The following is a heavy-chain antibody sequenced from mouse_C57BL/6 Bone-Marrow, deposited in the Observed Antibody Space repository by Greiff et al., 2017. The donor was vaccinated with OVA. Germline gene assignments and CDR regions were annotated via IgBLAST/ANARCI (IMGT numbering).Heavy chain of an antibody. CDR3: ARGWYFDV. J-gene: IGHJ1*03. CDR1: GYTFTNYW. V-gene: IGHV1-63*01. Sequence: VQVVESGAELVRPGTSVKMSCKASGYTFTNYWIGWAKQRPGHGLEWIGDIYPGGGYTNYNEKFKGKATLTADKSSSTAYMQFSSLTSEDSAIYYCARGWYFDVWGTGTTVTVSS. CDR2: IYPGGGYT.